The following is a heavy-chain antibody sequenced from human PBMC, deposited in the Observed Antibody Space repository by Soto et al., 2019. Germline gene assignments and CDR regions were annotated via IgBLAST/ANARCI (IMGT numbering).Heavy chain of an antibody. CDR3: AREARVRGVIPPAYYFDY. J-gene: IGHJ4*02. CDR2: ISSSSSTI. V-gene: IGHV3-48*02. D-gene: IGHD3-10*01. Sequence: GGSLRLSCGASGFTFSSYSMNWVRQAPGKGLEWVSYISSSSSTIYYADSVKGRFTISRDNAKNSLYLQMNSLRDEDTAVYYCAREARVRGVIPPAYYFDYWGQGTLVTVSS. CDR1: GFTFSSYS.